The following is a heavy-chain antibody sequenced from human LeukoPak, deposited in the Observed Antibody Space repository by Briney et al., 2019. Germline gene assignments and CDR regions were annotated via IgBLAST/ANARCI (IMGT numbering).Heavy chain of an antibody. Sequence: SQTLSLTCAISGDSASSNIAVWNWIRQSPSRGLGWLGRTYYRSKWYTDYALFVKSRITINPDTSKNQLSLQLNSVTPEDTGVYYCTSSGSGSSFDYWGQGTLVTVSS. D-gene: IGHD3-10*01. J-gene: IGHJ4*02. V-gene: IGHV6-1*01. CDR1: GDSASSNIAV. CDR2: TYYRSKWYT. CDR3: TSSGSGSSFDY.